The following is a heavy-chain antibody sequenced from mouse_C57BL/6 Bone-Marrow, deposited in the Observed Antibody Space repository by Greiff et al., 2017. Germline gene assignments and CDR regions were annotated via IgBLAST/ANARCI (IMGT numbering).Heavy chain of an antibody. J-gene: IGHJ2*01. CDR1: GYTFTSYW. Sequence: VQLQESGTVLARPGASVKMSCKTSGYTFTSYWMHWVKQRPGQGLEWIGAIYPGNSDTSYNQKFKGKATLTAVTSASTAYMELSSLTNEDSAVYYCTRVTTVDFDYWGQGTTLTVSS. CDR3: TRVTTVDFDY. V-gene: IGHV1-5*01. D-gene: IGHD1-1*01. CDR2: IYPGNSDT.